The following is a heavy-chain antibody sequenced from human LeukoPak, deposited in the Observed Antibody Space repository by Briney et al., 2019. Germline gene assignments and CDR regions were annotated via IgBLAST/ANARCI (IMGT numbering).Heavy chain of an antibody. D-gene: IGHD6-19*01. Sequence: SETLSLTCTVSGGSINSDNYYWGWIRQPPGKGLEWIGNLYYGGSSYYNPSLKSRVTISADTSKKQFSLKLTSVTAADTAVYYCARRRQWLGLFDSWGQGTLVTVSP. CDR3: ARRRQWLGLFDS. CDR2: LYYGGSS. J-gene: IGHJ4*02. V-gene: IGHV4-39*01. CDR1: GGSINSDNYY.